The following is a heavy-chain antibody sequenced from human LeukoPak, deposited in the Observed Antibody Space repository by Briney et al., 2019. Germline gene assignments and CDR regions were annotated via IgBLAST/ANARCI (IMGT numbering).Heavy chain of an antibody. J-gene: IGHJ4*02. Sequence: GASVKVSCKASGGTFSSYAISWVRQAPGQGLEWMGGIIPIFGTANYAQKFQGRVTITADESTSTAYMELSSLRSEDTAVYYCAASYYDILTGYVGGVYWGQGTLVTVSS. CDR1: GGTFSSYA. V-gene: IGHV1-69*13. CDR3: AASYYDILTGYVGGVY. D-gene: IGHD3-9*01. CDR2: IIPIFGTA.